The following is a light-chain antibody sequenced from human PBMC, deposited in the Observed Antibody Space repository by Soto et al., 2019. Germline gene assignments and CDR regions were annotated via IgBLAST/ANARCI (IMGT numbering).Light chain of an antibody. Sequence: EIVFTQSPGTLSFSRGERATLSCRASQSVSSSYLAWYQQKPGQAPRLLILGASSRATGIPDRFSGSGSGTDFTLTISRLEPEDFAVYYCQYYGTSPKPFGQGTRWIS. CDR2: GAS. CDR3: QYYGTSPKP. V-gene: IGKV3-20*01. CDR1: QSVSSSY. J-gene: IGKJ1*01.